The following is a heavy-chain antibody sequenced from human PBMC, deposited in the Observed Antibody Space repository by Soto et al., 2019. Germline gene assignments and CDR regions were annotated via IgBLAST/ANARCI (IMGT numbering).Heavy chain of an antibody. CDR1: GFTFSSYA. V-gene: IGHV3-23*01. CDR2: ISGSGGST. CDR3: AKELGYCSSTSCSFDY. Sequence: GGSLRLSCAASGFTFSSYAMSWVRQAPGKGLEWVSAISGSGGSTYYADSVKGRFTISRDNSKNTLYLQMNSLRAEDTAVYYCAKELGYCSSTSCSFDYWGQGTLVTVSS. J-gene: IGHJ4*02. D-gene: IGHD2-2*01.